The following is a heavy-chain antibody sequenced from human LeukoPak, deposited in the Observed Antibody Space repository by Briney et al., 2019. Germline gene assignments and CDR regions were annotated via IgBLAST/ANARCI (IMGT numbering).Heavy chain of an antibody. Sequence: ASVKVSCKASGYTFTSYDINWVRQATGQGLEWMGWMNPNSGNTGYAQKFQGRVTMTRNTSISTAYMELSSLRSEDTAVYYCARRPRYCGGDCHYFDYWAREPWSPSPQ. CDR1: GYTFTSYD. V-gene: IGHV1-8*01. CDR2: MNPNSGNT. J-gene: IGHJ4*02. CDR3: ARRPRYCGGDCHYFDY. D-gene: IGHD2-21*02.